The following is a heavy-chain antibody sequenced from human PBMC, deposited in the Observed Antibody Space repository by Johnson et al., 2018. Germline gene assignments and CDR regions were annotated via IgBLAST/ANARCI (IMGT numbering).Heavy chain of an antibody. CDR2: ISSSGSTI. CDR1: GFTFSDYY. J-gene: IGHJ6*03. V-gene: IGHV3-11*01. D-gene: IGHD3-10*01. Sequence: VRLLESGGGLVEPGGSLRLSCAASGFTFSDYYMRWIRQAPGKGLEWVYSISSSGSTIYYADSVKGRFIISRDNAKNSLYLQMNSRRAEDTAVYYCARDVGVRGDYYYYMDVWGKGTTVTVSS. CDR3: ARDVGVRGDYYYYMDV.